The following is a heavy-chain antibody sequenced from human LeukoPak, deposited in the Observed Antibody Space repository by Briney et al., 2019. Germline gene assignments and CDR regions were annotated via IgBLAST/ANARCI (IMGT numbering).Heavy chain of an antibody. Sequence: GGSLRLSCAASGFTFSSYWVSWVRQAPGKGPEWVANINQDGGEEYYVDSVKGRFTISRDNAQNSLYLQMNSLRAEDTAVYYCARWSNWGQGTLVTVYS. CDR2: INQDGGEE. J-gene: IGHJ4*02. CDR3: ARWSN. V-gene: IGHV3-7*01. CDR1: GFTFSSYW. D-gene: IGHD3-3*01.